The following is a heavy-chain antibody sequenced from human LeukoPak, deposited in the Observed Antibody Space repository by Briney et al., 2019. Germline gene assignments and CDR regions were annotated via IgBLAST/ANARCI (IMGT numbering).Heavy chain of an antibody. V-gene: IGHV4-61*02. CDR3: ARAPLQYAFDI. CDR2: IYTSGST. Sequence: SETLSLTCTVSGGSISSSSYYWGWIRQPAGKGLEWIGRIYTSGSTNYNPSLKSRVTISVDTSKNQFSLKLSSATAADTAVYYCARAPLQYAFDIWGQGTMVTVSS. CDR1: GGSISSSSYY. J-gene: IGHJ3*02.